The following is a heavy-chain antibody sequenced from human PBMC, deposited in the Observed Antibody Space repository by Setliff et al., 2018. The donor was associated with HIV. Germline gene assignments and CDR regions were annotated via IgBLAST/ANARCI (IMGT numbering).Heavy chain of an antibody. Sequence: GESLKISWQGSASSFTNYWVGWVRQMPDEGLEWLGLIWPVDSDTIYNPSFQGQVTLSADKSISTVYLQWSSLRAPDTAMYYCARLSKYYDFWTPDSWGQGTLVTVSS. V-gene: IGHV5-51*01. J-gene: IGHJ4*02. D-gene: IGHD3-3*01. CDR2: IWPVDSDT. CDR1: ASSFTNYW. CDR3: ARLSKYYDFWTPDS.